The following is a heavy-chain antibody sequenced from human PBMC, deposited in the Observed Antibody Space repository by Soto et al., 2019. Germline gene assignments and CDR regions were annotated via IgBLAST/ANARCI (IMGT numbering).Heavy chain of an antibody. Sequence: SLRLSCAASGFTFDDYAMHWVRQAPGKGLEWVSGISWNSGSIGYADSVKGRFTISRDNAKKSLYLQMNSLRAEDTALYYCAKDAIKCSGYDLNWFDPWGQGSLVTVSS. V-gene: IGHV3-9*01. J-gene: IGHJ5*02. D-gene: IGHD5-12*01. CDR1: GFTFDDYA. CDR2: ISWNSGSI. CDR3: AKDAIKCSGYDLNWFDP.